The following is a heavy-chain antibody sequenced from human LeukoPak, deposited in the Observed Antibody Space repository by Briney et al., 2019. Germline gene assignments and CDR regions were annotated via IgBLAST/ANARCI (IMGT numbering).Heavy chain of an antibody. Sequence: SETLSLTCTVSGGSISSYYWSWIRQPPGKGLEWIGYIYYSGSTNYNPSLKSRVTISVDTSKNQFSLKLSSVTAADTAVYYCVRYLRVGATDYFDYWGQGTLVTVSS. CDR3: VRYLRVGATDYFDY. CDR2: IYYSGST. CDR1: GGSISSYY. D-gene: IGHD1-26*01. V-gene: IGHV4-59*08. J-gene: IGHJ4*02.